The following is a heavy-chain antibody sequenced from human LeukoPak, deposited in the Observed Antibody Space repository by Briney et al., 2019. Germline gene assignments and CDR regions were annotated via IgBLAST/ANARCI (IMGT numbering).Heavy chain of an antibody. CDR2: IYYSGST. Sequence: SETLSLTCTVSGGSISSYYWSWIRQPPGKGLEWIGYIYYSGSTNYNPSLKSRVTISVDTSKNQFSLKLSSVTAADKAVYYCARTSLVAARGLSLDYWGQGTLVTVSS. V-gene: IGHV4-59*01. CDR1: GGSISSYY. CDR3: ARTSLVAARGLSLDY. J-gene: IGHJ4*02. D-gene: IGHD6-6*01.